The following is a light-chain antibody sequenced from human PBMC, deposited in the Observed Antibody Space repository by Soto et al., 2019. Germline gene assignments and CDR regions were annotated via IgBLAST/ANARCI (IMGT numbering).Light chain of an antibody. Sequence: EIVLTQSPGTLSLSPGERVTLSCRASQIVTSTYLAWYQQKPGQAPRLLIYDASTRATGIPDRFSGSGSGTDFTLTFSRLEPEDFAVYYCQQYSRSPGLLTFGPGTKVDIK. CDR2: DAS. CDR1: QIVTSTY. J-gene: IGKJ3*01. V-gene: IGKV3-20*01. CDR3: QQYSRSPGLLT.